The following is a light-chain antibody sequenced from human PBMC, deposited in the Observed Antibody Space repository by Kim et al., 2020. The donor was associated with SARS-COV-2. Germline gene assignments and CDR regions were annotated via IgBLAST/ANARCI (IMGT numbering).Light chain of an antibody. CDR3: QVWDSTHNLVL. Sequence: SYELTQPPSVSVAPGQTARITCGANNIASKSVHWYQQTPGQAPLLVMYSDSARPSGIPERFSGSNSGNTATLAISRVEAGDEADYYCQVWDSTHNLVLFG. CDR2: SDS. V-gene: IGLV3-21*04. J-gene: IGLJ2*01. CDR1: NIASKS.